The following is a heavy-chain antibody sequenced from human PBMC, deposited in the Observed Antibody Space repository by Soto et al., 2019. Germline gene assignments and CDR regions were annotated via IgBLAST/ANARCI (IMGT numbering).Heavy chain of an antibody. J-gene: IGHJ5*02. V-gene: IGHV1-2*04. CDR2: INPNSGGT. D-gene: IGHD2-8*01. Sequence: ASVKVSCKASGYTFTGYYMHWVRQAPGQGLEWMGWINPNSGGTNYAQKFQGWVTITRDTSASTAYMELSSLTSEDTAVYYCARDDCTNGVCYKNWFDPWGQGTLVTVSS. CDR1: GYTFTGYY. CDR3: ARDDCTNGVCYKNWFDP.